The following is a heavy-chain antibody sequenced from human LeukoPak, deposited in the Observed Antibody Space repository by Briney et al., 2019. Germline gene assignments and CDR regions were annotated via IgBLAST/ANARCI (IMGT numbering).Heavy chain of an antibody. D-gene: IGHD2-21*01. CDR2: IRYDGSYK. V-gene: IGHV3-30*02. CDR3: AKDGAPSYSGGGYYFDY. J-gene: IGHJ4*02. CDR1: GFTFSTFG. Sequence: GGSLRLSCAASGFTFSTFGMHWVRQAPGKGLEWVAFIRYDGSYKDYAESVKGRFTISRDNSKNTLYLQMNSLRTEDTAVYYCAKDGAPSYSGGGYYFDYWGQGTLVTVSS.